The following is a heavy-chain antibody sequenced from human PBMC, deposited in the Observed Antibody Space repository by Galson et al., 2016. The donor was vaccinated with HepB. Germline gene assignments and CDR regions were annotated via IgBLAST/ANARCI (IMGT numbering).Heavy chain of an antibody. V-gene: IGHV3-23*01. J-gene: IGHJ6*02. D-gene: IGHD1-26*01. CDR1: GFSFASYG. CDR2: ISGSGGNS. Sequence: SLRLSCAASGFSFASYGMSWVRQAPGKGLEWVAGISGSGGNSYYADSVKGRFTISRDNSKTTLYLEMNSLRAEDTAVYYCARKRGHSGSYYYYGLDVWGQGTTVTVSS. CDR3: ARKRGHSGSYYYYGLDV.